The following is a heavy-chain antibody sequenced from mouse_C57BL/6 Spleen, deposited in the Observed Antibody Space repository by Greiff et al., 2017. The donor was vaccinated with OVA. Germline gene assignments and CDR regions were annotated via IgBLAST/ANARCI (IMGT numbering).Heavy chain of an antibody. V-gene: IGHV1-76*01. J-gene: IGHJ3*01. CDR2: IYPGSGNT. CDR3: ARSERGFAY. CDR1: GYTFTDYY. Sequence: QVQLQQSGAELVRPGASVKLSCKASGYTFTDYYINWVKQRPGQGLEWIARIYPGSGNTYYNEKFKGKATLTAEKSSSTAYMQLSSLTSEDSAVYFCARSERGFAYWGQGTLVTVSA.